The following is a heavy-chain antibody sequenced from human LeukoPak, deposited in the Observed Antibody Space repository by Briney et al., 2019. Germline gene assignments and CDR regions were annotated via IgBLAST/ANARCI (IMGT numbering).Heavy chain of an antibody. V-gene: IGHV4-30-4*02. CDR1: GGSISTGDYY. D-gene: IGHD1-26*01. CDR2: IYYSRST. Sequence: SDTLSLICSVSGGSISTGDYYWRWIRQPPGKDLEWIGYIYYSRSTNYNPSLKGRVTISGVTSLNQFCLNLTAVTAPDRVVQCGARHDPIVGTPDAFDIWGQRTMVTVSS. CDR3: ARHDPIVGTPDAFDI. J-gene: IGHJ3*02.